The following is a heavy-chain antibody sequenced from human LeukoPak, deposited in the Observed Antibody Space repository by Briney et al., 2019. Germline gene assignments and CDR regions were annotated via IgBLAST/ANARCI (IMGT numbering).Heavy chain of an antibody. V-gene: IGHV3-48*03. J-gene: IGHJ4*02. D-gene: IGHD1-1*01. CDR1: GFTFTAYE. CDR2: ISPGGGDTI. Sequence: SGGSLRLSCAASGFTFTAYEMNWVRQAPGKGLEWISYISPGGGDTIYYADSVKGRFTISRDNAKNSVYLQMKSLRGEDTAVYYCARKTFGTVYFDYWGQGNLVTVSS. CDR3: ARKTFGTVYFDY.